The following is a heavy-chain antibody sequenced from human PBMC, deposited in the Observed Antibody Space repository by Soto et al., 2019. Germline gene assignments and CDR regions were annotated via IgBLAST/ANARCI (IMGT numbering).Heavy chain of an antibody. J-gene: IGHJ4*02. CDR3: ATSGIGGATPGGSY. CDR2: TNAGNGNT. D-gene: IGHD1-26*01. CDR1: GYTFTSYA. V-gene: IGHV1-3*01. Sequence: ASVKVSCKASGYTFTSYAMHWVRQAPGQRLEWMGWTNAGNGNTKYSQKFQGRVTITRDTSARTAYMELSSLRSEDTAVYYCATSGIGGATPGGSYWGQGTLVTVSS.